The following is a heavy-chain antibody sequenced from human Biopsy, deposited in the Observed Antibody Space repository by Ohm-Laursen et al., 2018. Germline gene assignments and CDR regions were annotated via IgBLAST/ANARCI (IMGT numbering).Heavy chain of an antibody. CDR2: IFYREST. V-gene: IGHV4-39*01. D-gene: IGHD3-22*01. J-gene: IGHJ5*01. CDR1: GGSISNNNYY. Sequence: GTLSLTCTVSGGSISNNNYYWGWIRQRPGMGLEGIGSIFYRESTHYKPPLKSRVNIAVNTSKNQFSLKLNSVTAADTAVYYCASDYDNSGYYYDSWGQGTLVTVSS. CDR3: ASDYDNSGYYYDS.